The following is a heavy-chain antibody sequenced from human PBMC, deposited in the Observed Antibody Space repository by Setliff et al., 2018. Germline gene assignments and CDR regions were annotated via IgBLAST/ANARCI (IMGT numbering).Heavy chain of an antibody. J-gene: IGHJ4*02. CDR3: ARGSGSFPFDY. CDR1: GGTFSDYY. D-gene: IGHD1-26*01. Sequence: SETLSLTCAAYGGTFSDYYWTWIRQPPGKGLEWVGEINHRGSTNYNPSLKSRVTISVDTSKDQFSLKLISLTAADTAVYYCARGSGSFPFDYWGLGTLVTVSS. V-gene: IGHV4-34*01. CDR2: INHRGST.